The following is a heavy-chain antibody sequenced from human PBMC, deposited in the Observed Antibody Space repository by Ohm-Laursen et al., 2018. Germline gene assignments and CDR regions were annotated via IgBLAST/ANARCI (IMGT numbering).Heavy chain of an antibody. Sequence: GSLRLSCAASGLTFSSQSINWVRQAPGKGLEWVSSLSGDSRHIFYRDSVKGRFTISRDNAKNSAYLQMDSLRVEDTAVYYCATFETATYSSDFDYWGRGTLLTVSS. CDR3: ATFETATYSSDFDY. J-gene: IGHJ4*02. CDR1: GLTFSSQS. D-gene: IGHD2-15*01. CDR2: LSGDSRHI. V-gene: IGHV3-21*06.